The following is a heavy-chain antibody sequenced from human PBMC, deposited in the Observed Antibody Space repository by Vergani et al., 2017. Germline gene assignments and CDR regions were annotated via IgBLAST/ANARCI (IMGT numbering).Heavy chain of an antibody. J-gene: IGHJ4*02. V-gene: IGHV4-61*02. Sequence: QVQLQESGPGLVKPSQTLSLTCTVSGGSINSQNYYWSWIRQPAGKGLEWIGRVHTSGSTNYNPSLKSRVTMSADTSKNQFSLNLTSVTAADTAVYFCAGGSCLGGSCYKPLYGYWGQGILVTVPS. CDR2: VHTSGST. CDR3: AGGSCLGGSCYKPLYGY. CDR1: GGSINSQNYY. D-gene: IGHD2-15*01.